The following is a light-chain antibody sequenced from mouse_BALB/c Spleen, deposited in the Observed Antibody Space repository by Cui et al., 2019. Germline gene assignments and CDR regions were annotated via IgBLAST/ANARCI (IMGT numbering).Light chain of an antibody. CDR1: QNVGTK. V-gene: IGKV6-15*01. J-gene: IGKJ2*01. CDR3: QKYDCYPYT. Sequence: IVMKQSQKFMSTSVGDRASVTCKASQNVGTKVAWYQQRPGLSPKALIYSASNRYSGVPYRVTGSGSRTVFPLAISNVQSEDFTEYFCQKYDCYPYTFGGGTKLEIK. CDR2: SAS.